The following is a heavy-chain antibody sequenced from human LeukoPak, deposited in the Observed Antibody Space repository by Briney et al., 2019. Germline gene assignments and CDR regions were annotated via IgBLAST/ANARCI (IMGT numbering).Heavy chain of an antibody. CDR2: IFPIVGTA. V-gene: IGHV1-69*01. CDR3: ARDYYLLAFNWFDP. Sequence: SVTVSFKCSGGTFSRYLINWVRQAPGQGLEWMGGIFPIVGTADYAQKFQGTVTITADESTSTAYMELRRLRSDDTAVYYCARDYYLLAFNWFDPWGQGTLVTVSS. D-gene: IGHD3-10*01. J-gene: IGHJ5*02. CDR1: GGTFSRYL.